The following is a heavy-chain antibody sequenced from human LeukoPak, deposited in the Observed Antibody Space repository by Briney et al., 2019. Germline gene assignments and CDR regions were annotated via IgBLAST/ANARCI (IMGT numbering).Heavy chain of an antibody. CDR1: GYSFTNFW. CDR3: ARRIVGTTSAFDI. J-gene: IGHJ3*02. Sequence: GESLKISCQGSGYSFTNFWIGWVRQMPGKGLEWMGRIDPSDSYSNNSPSFQGHVTISADKSISTAYLQWSSLKASDTAMYYCARRIVGTTSAFDIWGQGTMVTVSS. V-gene: IGHV5-10-1*01. CDR2: IDPSDSYS. D-gene: IGHD1-26*01.